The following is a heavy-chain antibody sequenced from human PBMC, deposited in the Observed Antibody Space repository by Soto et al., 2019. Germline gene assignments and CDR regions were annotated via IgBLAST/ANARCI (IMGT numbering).Heavy chain of an antibody. D-gene: IGHD6-19*01. J-gene: IGHJ3*02. CDR3: ARDWDVDGTGSFDAFDI. CDR2: ISYDGSNK. CDR1: GFTFSSYA. Sequence: QVQLVESGGGVVQPGRSLRLSCAASGFTFSSYAMHWVRQAPGKGLEWVAVISYDGSNKYYADSVKGRFTISRDNSKNTLYLQLNSLRAEDTAVYYCARDWDVDGTGSFDAFDIWGQGTMVTVSS. V-gene: IGHV3-30-3*01.